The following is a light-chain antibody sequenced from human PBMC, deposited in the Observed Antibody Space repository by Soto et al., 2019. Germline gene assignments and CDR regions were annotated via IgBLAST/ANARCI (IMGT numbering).Light chain of an antibody. J-gene: IGLJ2*01. CDR1: SSNIGSNT. V-gene: IGLV1-44*01. Sequence: QSVLTQPPSASWTPGQRVTISCSGSSSNIGSNTVNWYQQLPGTAPKLLIYSNNQRPSGVPDRFSGSKSGTSASLAISGLQSEDEADYYCAAWDDSLNGPDVVFGGGTKLTVL. CDR2: SNN. CDR3: AAWDDSLNGPDVV.